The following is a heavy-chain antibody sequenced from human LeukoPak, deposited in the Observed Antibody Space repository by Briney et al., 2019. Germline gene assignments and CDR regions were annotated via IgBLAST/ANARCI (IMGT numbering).Heavy chain of an antibody. CDR2: ISWNGGVV. Sequence: GRSLRLSCAASGFIFDNYAMHWVRQAPGKGLEWVSGISWNGGVVAYVDSVKGRFTISRDNAMSSLYLQMSSLKVEDTAHYYCAKIAVPIPGRYHIDGWAKGITVTVSS. V-gene: IGHV3-9*01. D-gene: IGHD2-2*02. J-gene: IGHJ6*03. CDR1: GFIFDNYA. CDR3: AKIAVPIPGRYHIDG.